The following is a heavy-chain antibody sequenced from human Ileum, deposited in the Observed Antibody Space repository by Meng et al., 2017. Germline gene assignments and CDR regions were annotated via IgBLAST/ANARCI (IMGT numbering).Heavy chain of an antibody. V-gene: IGHV4-61*08. J-gene: IGHJ4*02. CDR3: ARDHWGSLDY. CDR1: GGSVSSSGYQ. D-gene: IGHD7-27*01. CDR2: AST. Sequence: QVRLQGSGPGLVRPSETLSLLCAVSGGSVSSSGYQWGWIRQPPGKGLEWIGYASTNYNPSLKSRVTISVDTSKNQFSLKLTSVTAADTAVYYCARDHWGSLDYWGQGVLVTVSS.